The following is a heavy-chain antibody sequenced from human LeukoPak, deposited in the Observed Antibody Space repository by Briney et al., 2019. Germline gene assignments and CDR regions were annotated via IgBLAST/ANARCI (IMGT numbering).Heavy chain of an antibody. V-gene: IGHV5-51*01. CDR2: IYPGDSDT. Sequence: GESLKISCKGSGYSFTSYWIGWVRQMPGKGLEWMGIIYPGDSDTRYSPSFQGQVTISADKSISTAYLQWSSLKASDTAMYYCARRRYYDCSGYYYDLYYFDYWGQGTLVTVSS. J-gene: IGHJ4*02. CDR1: GYSFTSYW. D-gene: IGHD3-22*01. CDR3: ARRRYYDCSGYYYDLYYFDY.